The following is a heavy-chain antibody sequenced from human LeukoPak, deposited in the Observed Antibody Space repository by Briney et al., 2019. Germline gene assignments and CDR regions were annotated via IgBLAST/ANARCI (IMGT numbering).Heavy chain of an antibody. V-gene: IGHV1-46*01. D-gene: IGHD5-12*01. CDR3: ARTYIVATSNFDY. CDR1: GYSFTSYY. Sequence: GASVKVSCKAFGYSFTSYYIHWVRQAPGQGLEWMGIINPSGGTATYAQKFQGRFTRTRDTSTSTVYMELSSLRSEDTAVYYCARTYIVATSNFDYWGQGTLVTVSS. J-gene: IGHJ4*02. CDR2: INPSGGTA.